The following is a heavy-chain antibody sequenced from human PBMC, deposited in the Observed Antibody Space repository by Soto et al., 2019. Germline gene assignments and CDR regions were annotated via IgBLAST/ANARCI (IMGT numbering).Heavy chain of an antibody. D-gene: IGHD2-21*02. V-gene: IGHV4-4*02. CDR3: ARSQRGDPDYYYYGMDV. CDR2: INHSGST. J-gene: IGHJ6*02. Sequence: PSETLSLTCAVSGGSISSSNWWSWIRQPPGKGLEWIGEINHSGSTNYNPSLKSRVTISVDTSKNQFSLKLSSVTAADTAVYYCARSQRGDPDYYYYGMDVWGQGTTVTVSS. CDR1: GGSISSSNW.